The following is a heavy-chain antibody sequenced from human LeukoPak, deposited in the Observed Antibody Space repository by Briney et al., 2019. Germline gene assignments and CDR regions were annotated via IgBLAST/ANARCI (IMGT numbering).Heavy chain of an antibody. CDR3: ASPRGELCSNYGLVY. J-gene: IGHJ4*02. CDR1: GNTFTSYG. D-gene: IGHD4-11*01. CDR2: ISAYNGNT. Sequence: ASVKVSCEASGNTFTSYGISWVRQAPGQGLEWMGWISAYNGNTNYAQKFQGRVTMTTDTSTSTAYMELRSLGSDDTAVYYCASPRGELCSNYGLVYWGQGTLVTVSS. V-gene: IGHV1-18*01.